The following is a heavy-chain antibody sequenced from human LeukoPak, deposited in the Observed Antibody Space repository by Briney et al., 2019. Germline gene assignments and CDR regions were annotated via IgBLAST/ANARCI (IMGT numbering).Heavy chain of an antibody. D-gene: IGHD4-17*01. J-gene: IGHJ4*02. CDR2: MNPNSGNT. CDR1: GYTFTSYD. Sequence: GASVKVSCKASGYTFTSYDINWVRRATGQGLEWMGWMNPNSGNTGYAQKFQGRVTMTRNTSISTAYMELSSLRSEDTAVYYCARGYYGDYVYDYWGQGTLVTVSS. CDR3: ARGYYGDYVYDY. V-gene: IGHV1-8*01.